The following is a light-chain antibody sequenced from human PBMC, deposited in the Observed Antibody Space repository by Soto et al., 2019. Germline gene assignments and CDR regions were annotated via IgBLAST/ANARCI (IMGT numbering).Light chain of an antibody. CDR3: RQYGGSPIT. CDR1: QSVISN. J-gene: IGKJ5*01. CDR2: DAS. Sequence: EIVLTQSPATLSLSPGERATLSCSASQSVISNFAGYQQKTGQAPRLLIYDASSRAAGMPDRCSGSGSGTDYTLTISRREPEDVFLYYCRQYGGSPITFGQGTRLE. V-gene: IGKV3-20*01.